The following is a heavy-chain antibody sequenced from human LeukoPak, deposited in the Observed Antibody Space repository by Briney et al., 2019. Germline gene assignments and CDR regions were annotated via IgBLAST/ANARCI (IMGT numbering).Heavy chain of an antibody. CDR2: ISYDGSNK. J-gene: IGHJ5*02. Sequence: GGSLRLSCAASGFTFSRYAMHWVRQAPGKGLEWVAVISYDGSNKYYADSVKGRFTISRDNSKNTLYLQMNSLRAEDTAVYYCARDGNDFWSGPSLDPWGQGTLVTVSS. CDR3: ARDGNDFWSGPSLDP. V-gene: IGHV3-30-3*01. CDR1: GFTFSRYA. D-gene: IGHD3-3*01.